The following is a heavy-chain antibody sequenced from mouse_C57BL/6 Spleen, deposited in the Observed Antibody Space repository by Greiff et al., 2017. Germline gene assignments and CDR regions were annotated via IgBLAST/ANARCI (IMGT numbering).Heavy chain of an antibody. CDR3: ARWTALYYSNFYFDY. CDR2: INPNNGGT. D-gene: IGHD2-5*01. J-gene: IGHJ2*01. V-gene: IGHV1-22*01. Sequence: SGPELVKPGASVKMSCKASGYTFTDYNMHWVKQSHGKSLEWIGYINPNNGGTSYNQKFKGKATLTVNKSSSTAYMELRSLTSEDSAVYYCARWTALYYSNFYFDYWGQGTTLTVSS. CDR1: GYTFTDYN.